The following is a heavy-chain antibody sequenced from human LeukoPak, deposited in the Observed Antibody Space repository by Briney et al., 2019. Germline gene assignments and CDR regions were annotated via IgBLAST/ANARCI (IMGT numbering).Heavy chain of an antibody. D-gene: IGHD4-17*01. Sequence: PGGSLRLSCAAPGFTFSSYGMHWVRQAPGKGLEWVAVISYDGSNKYYADSVKGRFTISRDNSKNTLYLQMNSLRAEDTAVYYCAKGSYGDYDFDYWGQGTLVTVSS. CDR1: GFTFSSYG. CDR2: ISYDGSNK. CDR3: AKGSYGDYDFDY. J-gene: IGHJ4*02. V-gene: IGHV3-30*18.